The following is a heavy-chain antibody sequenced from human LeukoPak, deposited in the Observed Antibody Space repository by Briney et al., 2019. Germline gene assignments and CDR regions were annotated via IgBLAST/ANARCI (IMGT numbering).Heavy chain of an antibody. J-gene: IGHJ4*02. V-gene: IGHV4-59*01. Sequence: SETLSLTCTVSGGSISSYYWSWIRQAPGKGLEWIGYIYYSGSTNYNPSLKNRLTISVDTSKNHFSLKLSSVTAADTAVYYCARGVYCSSTSCYYYFDYWGQGTLVTVSS. CDR3: ARGVYCSSTSCYYYFDY. D-gene: IGHD2-2*01. CDR2: IYYSGST. CDR1: GGSISSYY.